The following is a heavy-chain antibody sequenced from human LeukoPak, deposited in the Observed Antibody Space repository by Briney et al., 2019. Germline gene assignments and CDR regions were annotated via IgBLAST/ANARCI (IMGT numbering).Heavy chain of an antibody. V-gene: IGHV5-51*01. J-gene: IGHJ5*02. CDR3: ARHVAVAGVRWFDP. CDR2: IYPGDSDT. CDR1: GYSFTSYW. D-gene: IGHD6-19*01. Sequence: GESLQISCQGSGYSFTSYWIGWVRPMPGKGLEWMGIIYPGDSDTRYSPSFQGQVTISADKSISTAYLQWCSLKASDTAMYYCARHVAVAGVRWFDPWGQGTLVTVSS.